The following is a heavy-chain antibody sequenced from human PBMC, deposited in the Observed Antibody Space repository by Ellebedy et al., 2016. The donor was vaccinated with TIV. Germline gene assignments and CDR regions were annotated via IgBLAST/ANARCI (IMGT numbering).Heavy chain of an antibody. D-gene: IGHD6-6*01. CDR2: ISYDGSNK. CDR3: AKRYSRSSGGLFFDS. Sequence: GESLKISCAASGFTFSSYAMHWVRQAPGKGLEWVAVISYDGSNKYYADSVKCRVTISRYNSKNTLYLQLSSLRDEDTAVYYCAKRYSRSSGGLFFDSWGQGTLVTVSP. V-gene: IGHV3-30-3*02. J-gene: IGHJ4*02. CDR1: GFTFSSYA.